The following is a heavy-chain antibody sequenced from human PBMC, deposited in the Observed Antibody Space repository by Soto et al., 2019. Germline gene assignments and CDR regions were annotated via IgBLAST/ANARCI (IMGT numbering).Heavy chain of an antibody. D-gene: IGHD2-2*02. Sequence: SETLSLTFAVYGGSFSGYYWSWIRQPPGKWLEWIEEINHSGSTNYNPSLKSRVTISVDTSKNQFSLKLSSVTAADTAVYYCARFRVVVVQDDIRSGIYYYYGMDVWGQGTTVPVYS. CDR3: ARFRVVVVQDDIRSGIYYYYGMDV. CDR2: INHSGST. CDR1: GGSFSGYY. V-gene: IGHV4-34*01. J-gene: IGHJ6*02.